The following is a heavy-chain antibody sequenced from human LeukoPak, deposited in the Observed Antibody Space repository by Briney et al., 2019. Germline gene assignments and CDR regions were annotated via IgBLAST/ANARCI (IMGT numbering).Heavy chain of an antibody. CDR2: IYYSGST. CDR3: ARQPSYYDILTGYLGYYYGMDV. CDR1: GGSISSYY. V-gene: IGHV4-59*08. J-gene: IGHJ6*02. D-gene: IGHD3-9*01. Sequence: SETLSLTCTVSGGSISSYYWSWIRQPAGKGLEWIGYIYYSGSTNYNPSLKSRVTISVDTSKNQFSLKLSSVTAADTAVYYCARQPSYYDILTGYLGYYYGMDVWGQGTTVTVSS.